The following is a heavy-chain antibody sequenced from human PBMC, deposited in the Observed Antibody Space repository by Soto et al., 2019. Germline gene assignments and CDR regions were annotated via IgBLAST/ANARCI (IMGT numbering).Heavy chain of an antibody. CDR1: GGSISSYY. CDR3: ARVPGP. D-gene: IGHD3-10*01. V-gene: IGHV4-59*01. CDR2: IYYSGST. Sequence: SETLSLTCTLPGGSISSYYWSWIRQPPGKGLEWIGYIYYSGSTNYNPSLKSRVTISVDTSKNQFSLKLSSVIAADTAVYYCARVPGPWGQGTLVTVS. J-gene: IGHJ5*02.